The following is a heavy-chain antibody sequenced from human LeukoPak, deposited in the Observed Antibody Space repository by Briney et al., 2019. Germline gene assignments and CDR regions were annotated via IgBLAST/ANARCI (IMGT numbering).Heavy chain of an antibody. CDR3: AREFPGRSSYYYYMDV. CDR1: GGSFSGYY. J-gene: IGHJ6*03. CDR2: INHSGST. Sequence: PSETLSLTCAVYGGSFSGYYWSWIRQPPGKGLEWIGEINHSGSTNYNPSLKSRVTISVDTSKNQFSLKLSSVTAADTAVYYCAREFPGRSSYYYYMDVWDKGTTVTVSS. V-gene: IGHV4-34*01.